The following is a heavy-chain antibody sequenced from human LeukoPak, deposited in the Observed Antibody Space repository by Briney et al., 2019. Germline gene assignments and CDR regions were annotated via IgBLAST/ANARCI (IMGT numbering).Heavy chain of an antibody. CDR3: AKSNGYGLVDI. V-gene: IGHV3-23*01. J-gene: IGHJ3*02. CDR1: GFTFNSYS. D-gene: IGHD3-10*01. Sequence: GGSLRLSCVASGFTFNSYSMNWVRQAPGKGLEWVSAISGSGSRTYYADSVKGRFTISRDNSKNTLYLQMNSLRAEDTAVYYCAKSNGYGLVDIWGQGTMVTVSS. CDR2: ISGSGSRT.